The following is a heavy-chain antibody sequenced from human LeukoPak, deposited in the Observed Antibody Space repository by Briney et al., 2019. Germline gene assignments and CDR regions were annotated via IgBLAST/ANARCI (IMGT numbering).Heavy chain of an antibody. D-gene: IGHD3-22*01. Sequence: ASVKVSCKASGYTFTSYAMHWARQAPGQRLEWMGWINAGNGNTKYSQKFQGRVTITRDTSASTAYMELSSLRSEDTAVYYCARVPHYYDSSGYSPLNYWGQGTLVTVSS. CDR1: GYTFTSYA. CDR2: INAGNGNT. J-gene: IGHJ4*02. V-gene: IGHV1-3*01. CDR3: ARVPHYYDSSGYSPLNY.